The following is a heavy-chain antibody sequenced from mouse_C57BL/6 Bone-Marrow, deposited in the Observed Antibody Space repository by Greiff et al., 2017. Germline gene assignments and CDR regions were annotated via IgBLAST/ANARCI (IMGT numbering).Heavy chain of an antibody. CDR1: GYTFTSYW. Sequence: QVQLQQPGAELVKPGASVKVSCKASGYTFTSYWMHWVKQRPGQGLEWIGRIHPSDSDTNYNQKFKGKATLTVDKSSSTAYMQLSILTSEDSAVYYCAIFVTTVVAPALDVWGTGTTVTVSS. CDR2: IHPSDSDT. V-gene: IGHV1-74*01. CDR3: AIFVTTVVAPALDV. D-gene: IGHD1-1*01. J-gene: IGHJ1*03.